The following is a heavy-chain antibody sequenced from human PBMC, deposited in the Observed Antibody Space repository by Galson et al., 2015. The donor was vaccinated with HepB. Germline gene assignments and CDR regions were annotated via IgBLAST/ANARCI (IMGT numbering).Heavy chain of an antibody. CDR2: ISSNGGST. CDR3: VKGLEGGWSVLFDY. V-gene: IGHV3-64D*06. D-gene: IGHD3-16*01. J-gene: IGHJ4*02. Sequence: SLRLSCAASGFTFSSYAMHWVRQAPGKGLEYVSAISSNGGSTCYADSVKGRFTISRDNSKNTLYLQMSSLRAEDTAVYYCVKGLEGGWSVLFDYWGQGTLVTVSS. CDR1: GFTFSSYA.